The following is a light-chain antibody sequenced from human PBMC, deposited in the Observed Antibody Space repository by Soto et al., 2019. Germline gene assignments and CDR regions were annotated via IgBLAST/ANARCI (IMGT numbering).Light chain of an antibody. CDR1: QSVKTF. CDR2: DAS. V-gene: IGKV3-11*01. CDR3: QQRSHWPPIT. Sequence: EIVLTQSPATLSLSPGERATLSCRASQSVKTFLLWYQHRPGQAPRVLIYDASHRATGILARFRGSGSGTDFTLTISSLEPEDAGIYYCQQRSHWPPITFGQGTRLEV. J-gene: IGKJ5*01.